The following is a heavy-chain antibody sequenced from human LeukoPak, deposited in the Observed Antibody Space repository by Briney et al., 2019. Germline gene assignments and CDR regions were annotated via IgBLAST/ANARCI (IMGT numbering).Heavy chain of an antibody. V-gene: IGHV1-24*01. D-gene: IGHD2-8*01. CDR3: TRHTYGGKEGSTDY. CDR1: GYTLTELS. CDR2: FDPEDGET. J-gene: IGHJ4*02. Sequence: ASVKVSCKVSGYTLTELSMHWVRQAPGKGLEWMGGFDPEDGETIYAQKFQGRVIMTEDTSTDTAYMELSSLRSEDTAVYYCTRHTYGGKEGSTDYWGQGTLVTVSS.